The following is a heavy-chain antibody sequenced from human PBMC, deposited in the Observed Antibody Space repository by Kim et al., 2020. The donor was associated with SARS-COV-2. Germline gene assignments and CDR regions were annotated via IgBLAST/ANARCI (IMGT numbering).Heavy chain of an antibody. V-gene: IGHV4-34*01. Sequence: SETLSLTCAVYGGSFSGYYWSWIRQPPGKGLEWIGEINHSGSTNYNPSLKSRVTISVDTSKNQFSLKLSSVTAADTAVYYCARRGYYDSSGSTYYWGQGT. CDR1: GGSFSGYY. D-gene: IGHD3-22*01. CDR3: ARRGYYDSSGSTYY. J-gene: IGHJ4*02. CDR2: INHSGST.